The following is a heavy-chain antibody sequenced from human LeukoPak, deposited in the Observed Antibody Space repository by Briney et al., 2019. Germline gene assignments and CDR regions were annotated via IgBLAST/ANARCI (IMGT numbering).Heavy chain of an antibody. J-gene: IGHJ5*02. D-gene: IGHD2-2*01. CDR1: TINFSDYG. CDR3: ARDQPHAASWFDP. CDR2: INPTGVRT. V-gene: IGHV3-23*01. Sequence: PGGSLRLSCAASTINFSDYGMDWVRQAPGRGLEWVSTINPTGVRTYYADSVRGRFTISRDSSKNTVFLQINSLRVEDTAIYYCARDQPHAASWFDPWGQGTLVTVSS.